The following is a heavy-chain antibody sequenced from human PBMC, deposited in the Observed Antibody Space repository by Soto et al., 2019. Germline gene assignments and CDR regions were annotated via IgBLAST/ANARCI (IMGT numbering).Heavy chain of an antibody. V-gene: IGHV4-30-2*01. Sequence: QLQLQESGSGLVKPSQTLSLTCAVSGGSISSGGYSCNWIRQPPGKGLEWIGYIYHSGSTYYNPSPKSRLTLSVARSKIQFSLKLSSVTAADTAVCYCASGVTTVTTFDYWGEGTLVTVSS. CDR3: ASGVTTVTTFDY. CDR1: GGSISSGGYS. D-gene: IGHD4-17*01. J-gene: IGHJ4*02. CDR2: IYHSGST.